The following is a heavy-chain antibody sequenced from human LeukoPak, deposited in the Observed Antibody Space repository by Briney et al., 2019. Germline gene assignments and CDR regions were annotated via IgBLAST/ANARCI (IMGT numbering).Heavy chain of an antibody. D-gene: IGHD6-19*01. Sequence: GGSLRLSCAASGFTVSSNYMSWVRQAPGKGLEWVSYISSSSSTIYYADSVKGRFTISRDNAKNSLYLQMNSLRAEDTAVYYCAREDWGGSAVAGTIFDYWGQGTLVTVSS. J-gene: IGHJ4*02. V-gene: IGHV3-48*04. CDR3: AREDWGGSAVAGTIFDY. CDR2: ISSSSSTI. CDR1: GFTVSSNY.